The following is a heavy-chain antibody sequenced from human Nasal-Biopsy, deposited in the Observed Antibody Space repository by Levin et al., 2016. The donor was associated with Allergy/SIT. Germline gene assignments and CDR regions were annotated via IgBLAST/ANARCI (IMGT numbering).Heavy chain of an antibody. CDR2: INAGDGRT. D-gene: IGHD4-17*01. V-gene: IGHV1-3*01. J-gene: IGHJ6*02. Sequence: ASVKVSCKASGYSFNDYAMHWVRQAPGQRLEWMGWINAGDGRTRYSQKLQGRVTITRDTSASTAYMELSSLISEDTAVYYCASDDGDQPHFYDGMDVWGQGTTVTVSS. CDR3: ASDDGDQPHFYDGMDV. CDR1: GYSFNDYA.